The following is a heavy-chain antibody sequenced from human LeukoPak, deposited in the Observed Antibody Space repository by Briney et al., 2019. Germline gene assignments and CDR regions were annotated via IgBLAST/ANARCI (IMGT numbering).Heavy chain of an antibody. CDR1: GFTFSSYW. CDR2: IKQDGSEK. D-gene: IGHD6-6*01. J-gene: IGHJ6*03. Sequence: GGSLRLSCAASGFTFSSYWMSWVRQAPGKGLEWVANIKQDGSEKYYVDSVKGRFTISRDNAKNSLYLQMNSLRAEDTAVYYCVVAARPPYYYYYTDVWGKGTTVTVSS. CDR3: VVAARPPYYYYYTDV. V-gene: IGHV3-7*01.